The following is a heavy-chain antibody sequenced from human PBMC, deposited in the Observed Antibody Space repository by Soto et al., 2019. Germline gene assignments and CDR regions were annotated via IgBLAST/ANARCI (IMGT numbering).Heavy chain of an antibody. V-gene: IGHV1-18*01. CDR2: ISAYNGDT. D-gene: IGHD2-15*01. Sequence: ASVKVSCKASGYTFTNYGITWVRQAPGQGLEWMGWISAYNGDTHYTQRLQGRVTMTTNTSTSTAYMELSSLRSEDTAVYYCATYCSGGSCYSGYYYYYMDVWAKGTTVPV. CDR1: GYTFTNYG. J-gene: IGHJ6*03. CDR3: ATYCSGGSCYSGYYYYYMDV.